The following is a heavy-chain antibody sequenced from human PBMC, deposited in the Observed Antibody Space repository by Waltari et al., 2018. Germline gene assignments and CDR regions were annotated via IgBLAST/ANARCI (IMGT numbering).Heavy chain of an antibody. CDR3: AKDFTMIVVVTDY. CDR2: ISGSGGST. CDR1: GFTFSSSA. V-gene: IGHV3-23*01. J-gene: IGHJ4*02. D-gene: IGHD3-22*01. Sequence: EVQLLESGGGLVQPGGSLRLSCAASGFTFSSSAMSWVRPAPGKGLEWVSAISGSGGSTYYADSVKGRFTISRDNSKNTLYLQMNSLRAEDTAVDYCAKDFTMIVVVTDYWGQGTLVTVSS.